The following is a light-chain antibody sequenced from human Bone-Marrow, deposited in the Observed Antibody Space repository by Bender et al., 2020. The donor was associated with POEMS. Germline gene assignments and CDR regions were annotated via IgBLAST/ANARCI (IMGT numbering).Light chain of an antibody. Sequence: QSTLTQPASVSGSPGQSISISCIGSSSDIGAYNYVSWYRHHPGKAPKVIIYDVNKRPSGVSDRFSGSKSGNTASLTISGLQAEDEADYYCCSYAGSSTPWVFGGGTKLTVL. CDR3: CSYAGSSTPWV. V-gene: IGLV2-23*02. CDR2: DVN. J-gene: IGLJ3*02. CDR1: SSDIGAYNY.